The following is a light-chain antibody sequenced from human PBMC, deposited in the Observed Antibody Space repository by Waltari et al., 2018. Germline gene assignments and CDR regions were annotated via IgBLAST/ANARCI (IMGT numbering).Light chain of an antibody. J-gene: IGLJ1*01. CDR1: GSDVGGYDY. Sequence: QSALTQPASVSGSPVPSITISCTGTGSDVGGYDYVSWYQRHPGKVPKVMIYDVNKRPSGVSDRFSGSKSGYTASLAISGLQAQDEADYYCSSYTSSRAIFVFGIGTKVTVL. V-gene: IGLV2-14*01. CDR3: SSYTSSRAIFV. CDR2: DVN.